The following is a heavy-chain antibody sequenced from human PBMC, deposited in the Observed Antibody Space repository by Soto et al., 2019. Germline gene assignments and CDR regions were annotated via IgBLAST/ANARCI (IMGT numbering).Heavy chain of an antibody. V-gene: IGHV4-39*01. Sequence: SETLSLTCTVSDGSISTSSYYWGWIRQSPGKGLEWIGTIFYTGRTYQNPSLESRVTLSVDTSKNQFSLHLTSVTAADTAVYYCARSVFPWGQGTLVTVSS. CDR2: IFYTGRT. CDR3: ARSVFP. J-gene: IGHJ5*02. CDR1: DGSISTSSYY.